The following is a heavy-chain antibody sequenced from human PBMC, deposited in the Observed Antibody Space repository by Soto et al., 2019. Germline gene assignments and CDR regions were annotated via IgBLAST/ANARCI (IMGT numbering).Heavy chain of an antibody. Sequence: GGSLRLSCAASGFTFSNYDMHWVRQATGEGLEWVSAIVRAGDTYYPDSVKGRFTISRENAKNSLYLQMNSLRAEDTAVYYCARGLAAAGKAIDYWGQGTLVTVSS. J-gene: IGHJ4*02. V-gene: IGHV3-13*01. CDR1: GFTFSNYD. CDR3: ARGLAAAGKAIDY. CDR2: IVRAGDT. D-gene: IGHD6-13*01.